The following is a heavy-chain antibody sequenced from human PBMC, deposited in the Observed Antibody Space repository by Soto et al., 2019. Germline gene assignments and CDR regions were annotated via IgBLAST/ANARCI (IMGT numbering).Heavy chain of an antibody. CDR1: GFTLSDHY. V-gene: IGHV3-72*01. CDR2: SRDKAQGYST. CDR3: AKAPGDPSGSYYYFDY. J-gene: IGHJ4*02. Sequence: LRLSCAGSGFTLSDHYIYWVRQAPGKGLEWVGRSRDKAQGYSTAYAASVKGRFTTSRDESKNSVYLQMNSLRVEDTAVYYCAKAPGDPSGSYYYFDYWGQGTLVTVSS. D-gene: IGHD1-26*01.